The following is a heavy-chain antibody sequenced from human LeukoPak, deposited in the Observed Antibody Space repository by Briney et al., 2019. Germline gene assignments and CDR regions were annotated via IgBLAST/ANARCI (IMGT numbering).Heavy chain of an antibody. V-gene: IGHV3-23*01. CDR2: ISGSGSKT. D-gene: IGHD6-13*01. CDR1: GFTFSSYA. CDR3: AKDEVATGIIEYYFDY. Sequence: GGSLRLSCAASGFTFSSYAMSWVRQAPGKGLEWVSAISGSGSKTFYADSVKDRFSISRDNSKNTLYLQMNSLRAEDTAVYYCAKDEVATGIIEYYFDYWGQGTLVTVSS. J-gene: IGHJ4*02.